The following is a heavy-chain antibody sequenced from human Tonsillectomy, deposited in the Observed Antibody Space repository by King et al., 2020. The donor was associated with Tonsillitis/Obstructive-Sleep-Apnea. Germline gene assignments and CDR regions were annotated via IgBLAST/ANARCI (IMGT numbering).Heavy chain of an antibody. V-gene: IGHV3-48*03. CDR2: ISSSGSTI. CDR1: GFTFSSYE. CDR3: ARGHFVVVIAIHFDY. Sequence: VQLVESGGGLVQPGGSLRLSCAASGFTFSSYEMNWVRQAPGKGLEWVSYISSSGSTIYYADSVKGRFTISRDNSKNSLYLQMNSLRAEDTAVYYCARGHFVVVIAIHFDYWGQGPLVTVSS. D-gene: IGHD2-21*01. J-gene: IGHJ4*02.